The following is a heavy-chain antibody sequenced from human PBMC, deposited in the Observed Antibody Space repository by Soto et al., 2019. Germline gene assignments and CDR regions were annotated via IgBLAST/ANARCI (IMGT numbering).Heavy chain of an antibody. J-gene: IGHJ4*02. CDR2: IIPIYGTA. CDR1: GGTFSSYA. Sequence: SVKVSCKASGGTFSSYAISWVRQAPGQGLEWMGWIIPIYGTANYAQKLQGRVTMTTDASTSTAYMELRSLRSDDTAVYYCARDIVVVPAACFDYWGQGTLVTVSS. V-gene: IGHV1-69*05. D-gene: IGHD2-2*01. CDR3: ARDIVVVPAACFDY.